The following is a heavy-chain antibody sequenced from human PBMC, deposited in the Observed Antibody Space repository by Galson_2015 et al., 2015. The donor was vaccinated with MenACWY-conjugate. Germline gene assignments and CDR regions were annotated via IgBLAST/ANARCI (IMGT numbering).Heavy chain of an antibody. D-gene: IGHD3/OR15-3a*01. V-gene: IGHV3-7*01. CDR2: INPEGSRG. CDR3: AAWTADDNY. Sequence: SLRLSCAASGFTFSNSWMNWIRQAPGSGLEWVANINPEGSRGTYVDSVKGRFTISRDNAENSVYLEMNSLRPEDTAVFYCAAWTADDNYWAQGTLVTVS. J-gene: IGHJ4*02. CDR1: GFTFSNSW.